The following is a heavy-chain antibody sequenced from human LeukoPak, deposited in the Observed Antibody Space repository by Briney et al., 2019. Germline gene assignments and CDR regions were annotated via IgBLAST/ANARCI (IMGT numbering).Heavy chain of an antibody. CDR2: INTGDSDT. CDR3: ARGRGYCSGGSCYYFDF. D-gene: IGHD2-15*01. CDR1: GSSFTSYW. Sequence: PGESLKISVQGSGSSFTSYWIGWARQMPGKGLDWLGIINTGDSDTRYSPSFQGQVTISADKSISTAYLQWSSLKASDTAMYYCARGRGYCSGGSCYYFDFWGQGTLVSVSS. J-gene: IGHJ4*02. V-gene: IGHV5-51*01.